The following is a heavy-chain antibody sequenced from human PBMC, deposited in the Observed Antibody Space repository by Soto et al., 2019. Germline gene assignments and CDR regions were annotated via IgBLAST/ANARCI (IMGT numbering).Heavy chain of an antibody. V-gene: IGHV3-21*01. CDR2: ISSSSSYI. CDR1: GFTFSSYN. Sequence: GGSLRLSCAASGFTFSSYNMNWVRQAPGKGLEWVSSISSSSSYIYYADSVKGRFTISRDNAKNSLYLQMNSLRAEDTAVYYCARDGRIRPPIVLVPDYYYYYYGMDVWGQGTTVTVSS. CDR3: ARDGRIRPPIVLVPDYYYYYYGMDV. D-gene: IGHD2-2*01. J-gene: IGHJ6*02.